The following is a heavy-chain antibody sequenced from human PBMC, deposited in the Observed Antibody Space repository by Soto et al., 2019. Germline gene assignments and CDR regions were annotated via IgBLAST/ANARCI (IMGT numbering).Heavy chain of an antibody. D-gene: IGHD2-2*01. CDR1: GGTFSSYT. Sequence: ASVKVSXKASGGTFSSYTISWVRQAPGQGLEWMGRIIPILGIANYAQKFQGRVTITADKSTSTAYMELSSLRSEDTAVYYCAALEYCSSTSCYDHYYYYMDVWGKGTTVTVSS. CDR2: IIPILGIA. V-gene: IGHV1-69*02. J-gene: IGHJ6*03. CDR3: AALEYCSSTSCYDHYYYYMDV.